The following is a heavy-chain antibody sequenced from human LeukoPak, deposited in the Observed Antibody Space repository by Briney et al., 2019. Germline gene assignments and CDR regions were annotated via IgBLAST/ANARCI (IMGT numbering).Heavy chain of an antibody. Sequence: GESLKISCKGSGYRFNAYWIAGVRQMPGKGLEWMGTIYPDDSDTRYSPSFQGQVTISADTSVRTAYLQWSSLKSSDSAMYYCARPNITPYYYSRGYDAFDVWGQGTMVTVSS. CDR1: GYRFNAYW. V-gene: IGHV5-51*01. CDR2: IYPDDSDT. J-gene: IGHJ3*01. D-gene: IGHD3-22*01. CDR3: ARPNITPYYYSRGYDAFDV.